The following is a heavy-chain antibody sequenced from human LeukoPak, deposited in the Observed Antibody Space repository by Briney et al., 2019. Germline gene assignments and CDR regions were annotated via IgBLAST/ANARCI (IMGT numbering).Heavy chain of an antibody. CDR1: GFTFSSYA. CDR2: ISGGNT. CDR3: ANSPGEY. Sequence: GGSLRLSCAASGFTFSSYAMSWVRQAPGKGLKWVSAISGGNTYYADSVKGRFTISRDNSKNTLYLQMNSLRAEDTAVYYCANSPGEYWGLGTLVTVSS. J-gene: IGHJ4*02. D-gene: IGHD3-10*01. V-gene: IGHV3-23*01.